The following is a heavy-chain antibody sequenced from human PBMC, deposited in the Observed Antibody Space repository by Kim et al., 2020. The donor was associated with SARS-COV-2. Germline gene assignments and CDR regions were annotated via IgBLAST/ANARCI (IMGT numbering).Heavy chain of an antibody. V-gene: IGHV3-74*01. D-gene: IGHD1-26*01. Sequence: GGSLRLSCAASVFTFSSDGMHWVRQTPGKGLLWVSYISSDGDRISYADSVKGRFTISRDNAKNTLYLHMNSLRGEDTAVYYCARGKSGSPITLDYWGQGTLVTVSS. CDR2: ISSDGDRI. J-gene: IGHJ4*02. CDR1: VFTFSSDG. CDR3: ARGKSGSPITLDY.